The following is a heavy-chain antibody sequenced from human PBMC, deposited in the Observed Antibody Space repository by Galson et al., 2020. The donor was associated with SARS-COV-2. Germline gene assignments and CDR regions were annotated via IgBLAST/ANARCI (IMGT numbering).Heavy chain of an antibody. CDR3: AHAVPGAMWRQFWFDP. Sequence: SGPTLVKPTQTLTLTCTFSGFSFSTDGVGVGWFRQAPGKALEWLALLYWDGEKHYSPSLKTRLTIARDTSKDQVVLTMTNMDPVDTATYYCAHAVPGAMWRQFWFDPWGHGTLVTVSS. D-gene: IGHD6-19*01. CDR2: LYWDGEK. V-gene: IGHV2-5*02. CDR1: GFSFSTDGVG. J-gene: IGHJ5*02.